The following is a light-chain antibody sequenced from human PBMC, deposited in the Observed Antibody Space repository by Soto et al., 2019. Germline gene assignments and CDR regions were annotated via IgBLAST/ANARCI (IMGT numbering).Light chain of an antibody. J-gene: IGKJ2*01. CDR1: RSLVHSDGNIY. CDR3: LQATHWPHT. CDR2: QVS. Sequence: DVVLTQSPLYLSVPLGQPASISCGSSRSLVHSDGNIYLIWFQQRPGQSPRRLIYQVSNRDSGVPDRFSGSGSVTDFTLKISRVEAEDVGVYYCLQATHWPHTFGQGTKVDIK. V-gene: IGKV2-30*02.